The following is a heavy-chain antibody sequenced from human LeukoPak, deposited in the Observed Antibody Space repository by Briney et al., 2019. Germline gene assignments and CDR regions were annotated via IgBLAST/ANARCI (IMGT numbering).Heavy chain of an antibody. CDR2: ISYDGSNK. Sequence: GGSLRLSCAASGFTFSSYAMPWVRQAPGKGLEWVAVISYDGSNKYYADSVKGRFTISRDNSKNTLYLQMNSLRAEDTAVYYCARDPPESGVAVAGGYYFDYWGQGTLVTVSS. V-gene: IGHV3-30-3*01. D-gene: IGHD6-19*01. CDR3: ARDPPESGVAVAGGYYFDY. J-gene: IGHJ4*02. CDR1: GFTFSSYA.